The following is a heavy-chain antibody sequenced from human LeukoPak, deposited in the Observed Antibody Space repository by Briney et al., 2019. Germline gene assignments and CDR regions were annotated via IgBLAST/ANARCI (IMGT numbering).Heavy chain of an antibody. CDR3: TTANIVATIGDF. CDR1: GFTLSTYA. Sequence: GRSLRLSCAASGFTLSTYAMSWGRQSPGKRRKCGGRIQRKTDGGTTDYAAPVKGRFTISRDDSKNTLYLQMTSLKTEDTAVYYCTTANIVATIGDFWGQGTLVTVSS. J-gene: IGHJ4*02. CDR2: IQRKTDGGTT. D-gene: IGHD5-12*01. V-gene: IGHV3-15*01.